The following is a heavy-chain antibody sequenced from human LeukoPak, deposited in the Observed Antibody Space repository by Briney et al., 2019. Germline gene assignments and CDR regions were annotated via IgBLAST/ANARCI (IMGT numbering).Heavy chain of an antibody. J-gene: IGHJ4*02. CDR1: GGSFSGYY. Sequence: PSETLSLTCAVYGGSFSGYYWSWIRQPPGKGLEWIGEINHSGSTNYNPSLKSRVTISVDTSKNQLSLKLSSVTAADTAVYYCARVQIAAAGLEKWGQGTLVTVSS. CDR2: INHSGST. D-gene: IGHD6-13*01. V-gene: IGHV4-34*01. CDR3: ARVQIAAAGLEK.